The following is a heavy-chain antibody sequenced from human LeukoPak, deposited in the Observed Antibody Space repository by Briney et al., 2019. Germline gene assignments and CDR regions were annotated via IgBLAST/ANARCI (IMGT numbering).Heavy chain of an antibody. CDR2: IKSKTDGGTT. CDR3: TTLTMIIGTHFDY. CDR1: GFTVSSNY. Sequence: PGGSLRLSCAASGFTVSSNYMSWVRQAPGKGLEWVGRIKSKTDGGTTDYTAPVKGRFIISRDDSKNTPYLQMNNLKTEDTAMYYCTTLTMIIGTHFDYWGQGTLVTVSS. V-gene: IGHV3-15*01. J-gene: IGHJ4*02. D-gene: IGHD3-22*01.